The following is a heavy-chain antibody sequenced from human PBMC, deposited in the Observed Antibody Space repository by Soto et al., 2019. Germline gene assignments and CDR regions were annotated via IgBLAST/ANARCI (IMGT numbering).Heavy chain of an antibody. CDR2: IYYSGST. CDR1: GGSISSYY. D-gene: IGHD4-17*01. Sequence: SETLSLTCTVSGGSISSYYCSWIRQPPGKGLEWIGSIYYSGSTYYNPSLKSRVTISVDTPKNQFSLKLSSVRAEDTAVYYCARHDYGDLNWFDPWGQGTLVTVSS. V-gene: IGHV4-59*05. J-gene: IGHJ5*02. CDR3: ARHDYGDLNWFDP.